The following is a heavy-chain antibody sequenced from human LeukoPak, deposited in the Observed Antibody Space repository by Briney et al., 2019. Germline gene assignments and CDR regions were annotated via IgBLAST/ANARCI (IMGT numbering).Heavy chain of an antibody. J-gene: IGHJ4*02. CDR3: AREPNGTNGVCYNY. V-gene: IGHV4-34*01. CDR1: GGSFSGYY. Sequence: SSETLSLTCAVYGGSFSGYYWSWIRQPPGKGLEWIGEINHSGSTNYNPSLKSRVTISVDTSKNQFSLKLSSVTAADTAVYYCAREPNGTNGVCYNYWGQGTLVTVSS. D-gene: IGHD2-8*01. CDR2: INHSGST.